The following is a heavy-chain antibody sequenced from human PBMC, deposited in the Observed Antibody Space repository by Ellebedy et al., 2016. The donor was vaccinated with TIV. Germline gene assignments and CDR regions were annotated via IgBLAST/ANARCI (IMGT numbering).Heavy chain of an antibody. CDR1: GYTFTGYC. CDR3: ARVSRLVITNWYFDL. Sequence: AASVKVSCKASGYTFTGYCMHWVRQAPGQGLEWMGWINPNSGGTNYAQKFQGRVTMARDTSISTAYMELSRLRSDDTAVYYCARVSRLVITNWYFDLWGRGTLVTVSS. D-gene: IGHD3-9*01. CDR2: INPNSGGT. J-gene: IGHJ2*01. V-gene: IGHV1-2*02.